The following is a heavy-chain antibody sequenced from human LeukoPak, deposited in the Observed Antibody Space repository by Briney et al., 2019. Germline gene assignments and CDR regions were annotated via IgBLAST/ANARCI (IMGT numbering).Heavy chain of an antibody. J-gene: IGHJ5*02. Sequence: PSETLSLTCTVSGGSISSSSYYWGWIRQPPGKGLEWIGSIYYSGSTYYNPSLKSRVTISVDTSKNQFSLKLSSVTAADTAVYYCARRGLLESYDYVWGSYRQENWFDPWGQGTLVTVSS. D-gene: IGHD3-16*02. CDR2: IYYSGST. CDR1: GGSISSSSYY. CDR3: ARRGLLESYDYVWGSYRQENWFDP. V-gene: IGHV4-39*01.